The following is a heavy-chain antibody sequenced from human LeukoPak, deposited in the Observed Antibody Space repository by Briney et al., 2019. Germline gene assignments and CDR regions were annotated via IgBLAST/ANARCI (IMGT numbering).Heavy chain of an antibody. V-gene: IGHV1-2*02. Sequence: ASVKVSCKTSGYTFTGYYLHWVRQAPGQGLEWMGWIRPNSGGTKNAQKFQGRVTMTRDTSISTAYMELNWLTSDDTAVYYCATYSNSTLQYYYGLDVWGQGTTVTVSS. CDR3: ATYSNSTLQYYYGLDV. CDR1: GYTFTGYY. CDR2: IRPNSGGT. J-gene: IGHJ6*02. D-gene: IGHD6-6*01.